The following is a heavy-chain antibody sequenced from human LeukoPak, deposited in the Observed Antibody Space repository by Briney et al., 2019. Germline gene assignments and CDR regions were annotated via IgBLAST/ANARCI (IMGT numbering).Heavy chain of an antibody. CDR2: ISAYNGNT. CDR1: GYTFISYG. D-gene: IGHD1-7*01. J-gene: IGHJ4*02. V-gene: IGHV1-18*01. Sequence: ASVKVSCKASGYTFISYGISWVRQAPGQGLEWMGWISAYNGNTNYAQKLQGTVTMTTATSTSTAYMELRSLRSDDTAVYYCARDPRPSGTPGFDYWGQGTLVTVSS. CDR3: ARDPRPSGTPGFDY.